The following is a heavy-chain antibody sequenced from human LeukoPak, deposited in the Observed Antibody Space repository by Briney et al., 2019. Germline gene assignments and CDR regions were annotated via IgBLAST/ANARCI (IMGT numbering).Heavy chain of an antibody. CDR2: VDVHGQGT. CDR1: GFTFSSYW. Sequence: GGSLRLSCAASGFTFSSYWMPWVRQAPGKGPVWVSRVDVHGQGTAYADSVKGRFTISRDNAKNTLSLQMNSLSVEDTAVYYCARSNYDSTTFYYHLDLWGQGTLVTVSS. D-gene: IGHD2/OR15-2a*01. V-gene: IGHV3-74*01. CDR3: ARSNYDSTTFYYHLDL. J-gene: IGHJ5*02.